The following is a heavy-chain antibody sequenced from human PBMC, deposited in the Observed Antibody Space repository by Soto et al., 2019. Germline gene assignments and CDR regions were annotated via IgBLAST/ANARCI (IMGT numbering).Heavy chain of an antibody. CDR1: GFTFSDYW. CDR2: INDNGAIT. V-gene: IGHV3-74*01. Sequence: EVELLESGGGLVQPGGSLRLSCEASGFTFSDYWMHWVRQVPGGGLVWVARINDNGAITRNADSVKGRFTVSRDNANSTMFLQMTSLTAEDTAIYYCARGRKYDVLTGYNDYWGQGTLVTVSS. D-gene: IGHD3-9*01. CDR3: ARGRKYDVLTGYNDY. J-gene: IGHJ4*02.